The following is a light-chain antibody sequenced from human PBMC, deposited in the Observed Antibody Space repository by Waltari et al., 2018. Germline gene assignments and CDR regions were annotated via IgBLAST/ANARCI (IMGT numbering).Light chain of an antibody. J-gene: IGKJ2*01. CDR3: QQFNTYPYT. CDR2: DAS. CDR1: QGISSA. V-gene: IGKV1-13*02. Sequence: AIQLTQSPSSLSASVGDRVTITCRASQGISSALAWYQQKPGKAPKLLIYDASRLETGVPSRFSGSGSGTDFSLTISGLQPVDFATYHCQQFNTYPYTFGQGTKVAFK.